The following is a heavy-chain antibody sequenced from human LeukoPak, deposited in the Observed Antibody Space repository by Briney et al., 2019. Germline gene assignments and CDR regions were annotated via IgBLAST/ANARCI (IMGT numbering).Heavy chain of an antibody. V-gene: IGHV1-58*01. CDR3: AADIPQAFWSGYYSYYYGMDV. CDR2: IVVGSGNT. J-gene: IGHJ6*02. Sequence: GTSVEVSCKASGFTFTSSAVQWVRQARGQRLEWIGWIVVGSGNTNYAQKFQERVTITRDMSTSTAYMELSSLRSEDTAVYYCAADIPQAFWSGYYSYYYGMDVWGQGTTVTVSS. CDR1: GFTFTSSA. D-gene: IGHD3-3*01.